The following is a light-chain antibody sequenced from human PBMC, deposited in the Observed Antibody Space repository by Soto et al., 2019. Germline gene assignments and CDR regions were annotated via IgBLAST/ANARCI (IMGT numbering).Light chain of an antibody. V-gene: IGLV4-60*03. Sequence: QPVLTQSSSASASLGSSVKLTCTLSSGHRSYIIAWHQQQPGKASRYLMKLEGSGTYSKGSGVPDRFSGSSSGADRYLTISSLQSEDEADYYCETWDSSTRVFGGGTKLTVL. CDR1: SGHRSYI. CDR3: ETWDSSTRV. CDR2: LEGSGTY. J-gene: IGLJ3*02.